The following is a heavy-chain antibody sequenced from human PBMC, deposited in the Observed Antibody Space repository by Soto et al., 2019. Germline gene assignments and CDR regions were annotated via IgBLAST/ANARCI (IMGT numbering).Heavy chain of an antibody. CDR3: ARDHPTPGLYFDY. J-gene: IGHJ4*02. D-gene: IGHD2-8*02. CDR2: INQDEREK. V-gene: IGHV3-7*04. CDR1: GFTFSSHW. Sequence: GGSLRLSCAASGFTFSSHWMSWVRQAPGKGLEWVANINQDEREKYHVDSVKGRFTVSRDNARNSLYLQMNNLRAEDTAVYYCARDHPTPGLYFDYWGQGTLVTVSS.